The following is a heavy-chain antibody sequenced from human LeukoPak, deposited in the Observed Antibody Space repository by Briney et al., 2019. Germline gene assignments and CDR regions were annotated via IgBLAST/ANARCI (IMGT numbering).Heavy chain of an antibody. CDR2: IYYSGST. CDR3: ARVVDTNAFDI. J-gene: IGHJ3*02. D-gene: IGHD5-18*01. CDR1: GGSISSYY. Sequence: SETLSLTCTVSGGSISSYYWSWIRQPPGKGLEWTGYIYYSGSTNYNPSLKSRVTISVDTSKNQFSLKLSSVTAADTAVYYCARVVDTNAFDIWGQGTMVTVSS. V-gene: IGHV4-59*01.